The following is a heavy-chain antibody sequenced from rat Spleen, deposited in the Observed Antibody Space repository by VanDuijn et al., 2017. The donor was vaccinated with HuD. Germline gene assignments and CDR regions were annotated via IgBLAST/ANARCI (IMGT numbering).Heavy chain of an antibody. CDR2: INTDVGST. Sequence: EVQLVESGGGLVQPGRSLKLSCAASGFTFSHYDMAWVRQAPKKGLEWVAFINTDVGSTYYPDAVKGRFTISRDNAENTVYLQMNSLRSEDTATYYCAKDSGGIPWYWCQGTLVTVSS. D-gene: IGHD3-8*01. V-gene: IGHV5-27*01. CDR3: AKDSGGIPWY. CDR1: GFTFSHYD. J-gene: IGHJ3*01.